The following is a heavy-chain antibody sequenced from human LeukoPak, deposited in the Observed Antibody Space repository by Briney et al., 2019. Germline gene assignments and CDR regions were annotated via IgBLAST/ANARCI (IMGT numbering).Heavy chain of an antibody. D-gene: IGHD6-6*01. CDR1: GDNLSNFA. CDR3: ARGREITTRPGGWFDP. Sequence: ASVKVSCQVSGDNLSNFAVSWVRQAPGQGLEWMGGVIPISGGATYAQTFRDRVTFTADESTNIAYMELRSLSSDDTAVYFCARGREITTRPGGWFDPWGQGTLVTVSS. CDR2: VIPISGGA. J-gene: IGHJ5*02. V-gene: IGHV1-69*13.